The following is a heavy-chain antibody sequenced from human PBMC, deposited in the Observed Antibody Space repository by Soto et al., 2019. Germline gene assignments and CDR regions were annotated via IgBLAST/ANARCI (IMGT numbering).Heavy chain of an antibody. D-gene: IGHD3-16*01. CDR3: AREPSKSRAGYDGLDV. V-gene: IGHV4-59*01. CDR1: GGCISNSY. Sequence: EALSLNFTVPGGCISNSYWNWIRQSPGKGLEWIGYIYYSGSTNYNPSLKSRITISVDTSKRQLSLKLRSVTAADTAVYYCAREPSKSRAGYDGLDVWGQGTPVTVSS. CDR2: IYYSGST. J-gene: IGHJ6*02.